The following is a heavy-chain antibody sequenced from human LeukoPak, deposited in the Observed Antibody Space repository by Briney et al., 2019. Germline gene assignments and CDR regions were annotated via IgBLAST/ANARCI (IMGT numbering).Heavy chain of an antibody. J-gene: IGHJ4*02. D-gene: IGHD2-15*01. CDR1: GYSISSGYY. Sequence: SETLSLTCAVSGYSISSGYYWGWIRQPPGKGLEWIGSPYHSGSTYYNPSLQSRVTTSVDTSKNQFSLKLSSVTAADTAVYFCARVAAGSRYYFDVWDKGTLVTVSS. V-gene: IGHV4-38-2*01. CDR3: ARVAAGSRYYFDV. CDR2: PYHSGST.